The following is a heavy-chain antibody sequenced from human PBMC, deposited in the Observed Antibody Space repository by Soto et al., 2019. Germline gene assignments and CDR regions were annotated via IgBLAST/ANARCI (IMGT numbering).Heavy chain of an antibody. CDR1: GFTFSSYA. Sequence: QVQLVESGGGVVQPGRSLRLSCAASGFTFSSYAMHWVRQAPGKGLEWVAVMLYDGSNKYYADSVKGRFTISRDNSKNTLYLQMNSLRAEDTAVYYCARFKGCSGGSCYPYFDYWGQGTLVTVSS. CDR3: ARFKGCSGGSCYPYFDY. CDR2: MLYDGSNK. D-gene: IGHD2-15*01. J-gene: IGHJ4*02. V-gene: IGHV3-30-3*01.